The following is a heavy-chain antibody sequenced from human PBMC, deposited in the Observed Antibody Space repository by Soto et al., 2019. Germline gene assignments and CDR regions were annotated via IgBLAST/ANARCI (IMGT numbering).Heavy chain of an antibody. CDR3: ARDLRESPRYY. V-gene: IGHV1-69*04. Sequence: ASVKVSCKASGGTFSSYTISWVRQAPGQGLEWMGRITPILGIANYAQKFQGRVTITADKSTSTAYMELSSLRSEDTAVYYCARDLRESPRYYWGQGTLVTVSS. J-gene: IGHJ4*02. CDR1: GGTFSSYT. D-gene: IGHD3-10*01. CDR2: ITPILGIA.